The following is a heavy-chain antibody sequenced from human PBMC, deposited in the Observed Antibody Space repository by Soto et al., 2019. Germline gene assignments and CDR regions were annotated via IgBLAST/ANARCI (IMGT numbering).Heavy chain of an antibody. CDR2: IWYDGSNK. CDR3: ARDGSSYGYFDY. V-gene: IGHV3-33*01. J-gene: IGHJ4*02. D-gene: IGHD5-18*01. CDR1: GFTFSSYG. Sequence: VGSLRLSCAASGFTFSSYGMHWVRQAPGKGLEWVAVIWYDGSNKYYADSVKGRFTISRDNSKNTLYLQMNSLRAEDTAVYYCARDGSSYGYFDYWGQGTLVTVSS.